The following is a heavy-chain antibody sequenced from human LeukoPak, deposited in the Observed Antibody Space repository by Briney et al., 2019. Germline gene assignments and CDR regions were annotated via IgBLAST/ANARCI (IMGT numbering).Heavy chain of an antibody. J-gene: IGHJ4*02. Sequence: GGSLRLSCAAPGFTVSSNYMSWVRQAPGKGLEWVSVIYSGGSTYYADSVKGRFTISRDNSKNTLYLQMNSLRAEDTAVYYCARDSYYGSGSHDYWGRGTLVTVSS. D-gene: IGHD3-10*01. CDR2: IYSGGST. CDR3: ARDSYYGSGSHDY. CDR1: GFTVSSNY. V-gene: IGHV3-66*01.